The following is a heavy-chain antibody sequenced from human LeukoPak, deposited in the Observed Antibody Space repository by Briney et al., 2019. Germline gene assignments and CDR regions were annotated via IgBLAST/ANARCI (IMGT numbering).Heavy chain of an antibody. Sequence: SETLSLTCAVYGGSFSGYYWSWIRQPPGKGLEWIGEINHSGSTNYNPSLKSRVTISVDTSKNQFSLKLSSVTAADTAVYYCARGQGGYCSSTSCRGHFDYWGQGALVTVSS. CDR2: INHSGST. D-gene: IGHD2-2*01. V-gene: IGHV4-34*01. CDR1: GGSFSGYY. CDR3: ARGQGGYCSSTSCRGHFDY. J-gene: IGHJ4*02.